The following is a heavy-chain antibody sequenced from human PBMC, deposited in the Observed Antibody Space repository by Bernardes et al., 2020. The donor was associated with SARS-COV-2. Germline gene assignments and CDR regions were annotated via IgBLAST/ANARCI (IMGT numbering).Heavy chain of an antibody. V-gene: IGHV1-2*02. J-gene: IGHJ4*02. D-gene: IGHD1-26*01. Sequence: ASLKVYCKASGYTFTGYYMHWVRQAPGQGLEWMGWINPNSGGTNYAQKFQGRVTMTRDTSISTAYMEMNSLRAEDTAVYYCARGSGNYYFDYWGQGTLVTVSS. CDR2: INPNSGGT. CDR1: GYTFTGYY. CDR3: ARGSGNYYFDY.